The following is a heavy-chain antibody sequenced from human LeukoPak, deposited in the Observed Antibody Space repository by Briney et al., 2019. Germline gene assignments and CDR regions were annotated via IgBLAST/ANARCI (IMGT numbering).Heavy chain of an antibody. V-gene: IGHV4-4*09. CDR2: IDSCGST. CDR3: ARVGDRSGYYWYFDL. Sequence: SETLSLTCTVSGGSISNYYWGWLRQPPGKGLEWIGYIDSCGSTNYNSSLKSRATISVDTSKDQFSLKLSSVTAADTAVYYCARVGDRSGYYWYFDLWGRGTLVTVSS. J-gene: IGHJ2*01. D-gene: IGHD3-22*01. CDR1: GGSISNYY.